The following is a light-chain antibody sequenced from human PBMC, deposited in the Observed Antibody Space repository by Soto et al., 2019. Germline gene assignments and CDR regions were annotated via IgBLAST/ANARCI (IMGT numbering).Light chain of an antibody. J-gene: IGKJ4*01. CDR3: QQYNSYPLT. CDR2: TTS. V-gene: IGKV1-9*01. CDR1: QTVSKF. Sequence: DIQMTQSPSSLSASVGDRVTIACRASQTVSKFVNWYQQKPGKVPTLLIFTTSTLHSGVPSRFSGSGSGTEFTLIISSLQPDDFATYYCQQYNSYPLTFGGGTKVDIK.